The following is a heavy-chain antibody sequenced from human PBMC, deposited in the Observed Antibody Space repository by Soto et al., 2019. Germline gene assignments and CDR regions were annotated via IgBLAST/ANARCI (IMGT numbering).Heavy chain of an antibody. V-gene: IGHV4-31*03. J-gene: IGHJ4*02. D-gene: IGHD3-9*01. CDR1: GGSISSGGYY. CDR3: ARAPSYYDILTGYFY. CDR2: IYYSGST. Sequence: SETLSLTCTVSGGSISSGGYYWSWIRQHPGKGLEWIGYIYYSGSTYYNPSLKSRVTISVDTSKNQFSLKLSSVTAADTAVYYCARAPSYYDILTGYFYWGQGTLVTVSS.